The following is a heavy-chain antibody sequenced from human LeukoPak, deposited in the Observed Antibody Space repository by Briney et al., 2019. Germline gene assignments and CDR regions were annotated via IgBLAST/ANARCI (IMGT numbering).Heavy chain of an antibody. Sequence: GGSLRLSCAASGFTFSYYGMHWVRQAPGKGLEWVAVIWNDGSNRYYADSVKGRFTFSRDNSQYTLYLQMNSLRAEDTAVYFCVRVSSSTTCPDCYNMDVWGTGTTVTVSS. J-gene: IGHJ6*03. D-gene: IGHD2-2*01. V-gene: IGHV3-33*01. CDR2: IWNDGSNR. CDR1: GFTFSYYG. CDR3: VRVSSSTTCPDCYNMDV.